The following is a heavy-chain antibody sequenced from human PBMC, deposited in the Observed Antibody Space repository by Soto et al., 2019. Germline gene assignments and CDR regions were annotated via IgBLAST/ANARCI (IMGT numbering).Heavy chain of an antibody. CDR3: ARLTDNNWFDP. J-gene: IGHJ5*02. Sequence: GGSLRLSCAASGFTVSSNYMSWVRQAPGKGLEWVSVIYSGGSTYYADSVKGRFTISRHNSKNTLYLQMNSLRAEDTAGYYCARLTDNNWFDPWGQGTLVTVSS. CDR1: GFTVSSNY. V-gene: IGHV3-53*04. CDR2: IYSGGST.